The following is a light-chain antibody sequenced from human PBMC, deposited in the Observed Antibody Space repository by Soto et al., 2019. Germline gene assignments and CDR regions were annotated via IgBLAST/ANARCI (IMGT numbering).Light chain of an antibody. J-gene: IGKJ5*01. CDR3: QQYKNWPL. CDR1: HSVNSH. V-gene: IGKV3-15*01. Sequence: MMMTQSPATLSVSPGERDTLSCRTSHSVNSHVAWYQQKPGQAPRLLLYGASTRATGIPVRFSGSGFGTEFTLTISSLQSEDFAVYYCQQYKNWPLFGQGTRLDIK. CDR2: GAS.